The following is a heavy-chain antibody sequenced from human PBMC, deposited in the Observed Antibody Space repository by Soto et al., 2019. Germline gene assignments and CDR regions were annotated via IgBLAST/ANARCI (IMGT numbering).Heavy chain of an antibody. CDR2: ISYRGST. Sequence: SETLSLTCSVSGGSISSTTFYWGWIRQPPRQGLELIGSISYRGSTSYNPSLKSRVTISVDTSKNQFSLRLTSVTAADTAVYYCARLLGWSNYNYFDPWRQGTLVTVSS. CDR1: GGSISSTTFY. V-gene: IGHV4-39*01. D-gene: IGHD6-19*01. J-gene: IGHJ5*02. CDR3: ARLLGWSNYNYFDP.